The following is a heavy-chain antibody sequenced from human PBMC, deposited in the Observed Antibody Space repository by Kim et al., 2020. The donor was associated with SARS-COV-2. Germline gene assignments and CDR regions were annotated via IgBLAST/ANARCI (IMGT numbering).Heavy chain of an antibody. Sequence: SETLSLTCAVYGGSFSGYYWSWIRQPPGKGLEWIGEINHSGSTNYNPSLKSRVTISVDTSKNQFSLKLSSVTAADTAVYYCARDYSSGWHNWFDPWGQGTLVTVSS. V-gene: IGHV4-34*01. J-gene: IGHJ5*02. D-gene: IGHD6-19*01. CDR2: INHSGST. CDR3: ARDYSSGWHNWFDP. CDR1: GGSFSGYY.